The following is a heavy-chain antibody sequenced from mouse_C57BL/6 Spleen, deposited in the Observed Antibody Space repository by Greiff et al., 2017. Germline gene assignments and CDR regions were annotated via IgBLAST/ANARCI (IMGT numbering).Heavy chain of an antibody. Sequence: QVQLQQPGAELVMPGASVKLSCKASGYTFTSYWMHWVKQRPGQGLEWIGEIDPSDSYTNYNQKFKGKATLTVDTSSSTAYMQLSSLTSEDSAVYYGARENSYSSDVAAMDYWGQGTSGTVSS. V-gene: IGHV1-69*01. D-gene: IGHD2-5*01. CDR1: GYTFTSYW. J-gene: IGHJ4*01. CDR3: ARENSYSSDVAAMDY. CDR2: IDPSDSYT.